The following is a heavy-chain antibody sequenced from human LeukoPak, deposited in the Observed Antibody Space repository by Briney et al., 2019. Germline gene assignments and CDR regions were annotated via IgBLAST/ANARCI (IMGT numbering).Heavy chain of an antibody. V-gene: IGHV1-24*01. CDR2: FDPEDGET. J-gene: IGHJ6*03. CDR3: ATSQDLTGSPNYYYYYMDV. D-gene: IGHD3-9*01. CDR1: GYTLTELS. Sequence: ASVKVSCKVSGYTLTELSMHWVRQAPGKGFEWMGGFDPEDGETIYAQKFQGRVTMTEDTSTDTAYMELSSLRSEDTAVYYCATSQDLTGSPNYYYYYMDVWGKGTTVTVSS.